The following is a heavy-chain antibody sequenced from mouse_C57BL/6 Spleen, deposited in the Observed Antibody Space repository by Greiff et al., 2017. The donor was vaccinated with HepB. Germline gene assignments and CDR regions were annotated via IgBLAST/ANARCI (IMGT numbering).Heavy chain of an antibody. V-gene: IGHV1-69*01. Sequence: QVQLQQPGAELVMPGASVKLSCKASGYTFTSYWMHWVKQRPGQGLEWIGEIDPSDSYTNYNQKFKGKSTLTVDKSSSTAYMQLSSLTSEDSAVYDGASSYYGSSYGFAYWGQGTLVTVSA. CDR2: IDPSDSYT. CDR1: GYTFTSYW. J-gene: IGHJ3*01. D-gene: IGHD1-1*01. CDR3: ASSYYGSSYGFAY.